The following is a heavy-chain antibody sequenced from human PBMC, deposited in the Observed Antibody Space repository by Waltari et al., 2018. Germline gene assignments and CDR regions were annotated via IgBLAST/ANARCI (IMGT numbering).Heavy chain of an antibody. CDR1: GYSISSGYY. D-gene: IGHD7-27*01. CDR2: IYHSGST. CDR3: ARLGRLGRKVLDY. V-gene: IGHV4-38-2*01. Sequence: QVQLQESGPGLVKPSETLSLTCAVSGYSISSGYYWGWIRQPPGKGLEWIGSIYHSGSTYYNPSLKSRVTISVDTSKNQFSLKLSSVTAADTAVYYCARLGRLGRKVLDYWGQGTLVTVSS. J-gene: IGHJ4*02.